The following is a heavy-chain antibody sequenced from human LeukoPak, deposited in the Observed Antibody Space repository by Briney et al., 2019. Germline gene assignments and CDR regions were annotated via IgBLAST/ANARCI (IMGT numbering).Heavy chain of an antibody. CDR1: GGSISSYY. D-gene: IGHD2-15*01. V-gene: IGHV4-59*01. CDR3: AREWPSGGNYYGMDV. Sequence: PSETLSLTCTVSGGSISSYYWSWIRQPPGKGLEWIGYIYYSGSTNYNPSLKSRVTISVDTSKNQFSLKLSSVTAADTAVYYCAREWPSGGNYYGMDVWGQGTTVTVSS. J-gene: IGHJ6*02. CDR2: IYYSGST.